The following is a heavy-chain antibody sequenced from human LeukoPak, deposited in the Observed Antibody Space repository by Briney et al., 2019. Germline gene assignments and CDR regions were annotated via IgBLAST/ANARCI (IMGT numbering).Heavy chain of an antibody. D-gene: IGHD5-18*01. CDR2: MRYDGSTI. J-gene: IGHJ4*02. CDR1: GFTFSIYG. V-gene: IGHV3-30*02. CDR3: AKDRSPEYSYGPFDY. Sequence: QPGGSLRLSCAASGFTFSIYGMHWVRQAPGKGLEWVTFMRYDGSTIYYADSVRGRFTISRDNFKDTLYLRVNSLRTEDTAVYYCAKDRSPEYSYGPFDYWGQGTLVTVSS.